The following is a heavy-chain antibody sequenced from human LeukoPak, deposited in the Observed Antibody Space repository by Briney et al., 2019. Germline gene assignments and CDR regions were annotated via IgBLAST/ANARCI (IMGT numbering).Heavy chain of an antibody. CDR3: ASQLKGYSYGWRIDY. V-gene: IGHV4-34*01. CDR2: INHSGST. Sequence: SETLSLTCAVSGGSFSGYYWSWIRQPPGEGLEWIGDINHSGSTNYNPSLKSRVTISVDTSKNQSSLKLSSVTAADTAVYYCASQLKGYSYGWRIDYWGQGTLVTVSS. D-gene: IGHD5-18*01. CDR1: GGSFSGYY. J-gene: IGHJ4*02.